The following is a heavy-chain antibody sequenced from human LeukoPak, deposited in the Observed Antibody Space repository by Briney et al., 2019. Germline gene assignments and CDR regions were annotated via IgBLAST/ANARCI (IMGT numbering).Heavy chain of an antibody. V-gene: IGHV3-23*01. CDR3: AKVLAAAVKGYYFDY. J-gene: IGHJ4*02. CDR1: GFTFSSYA. Sequence: GGALRLSWAASGFTFSSYAMSWVRQGPGKGLEWVSAISGSGGSTYYAASVKGRFTISGDNSKNTLYLQMNSLRAEDTAVYYCAKVLAAAVKGYYFDYWGQGTLVTVSS. D-gene: IGHD6-13*01. CDR2: ISGSGGST.